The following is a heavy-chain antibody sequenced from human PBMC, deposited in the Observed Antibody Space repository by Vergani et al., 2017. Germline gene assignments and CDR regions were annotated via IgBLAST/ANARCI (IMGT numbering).Heavy chain of an antibody. CDR3: ARDPWYSSSSNFDY. J-gene: IGHJ4*02. CDR1: GFTFSSYA. D-gene: IGHD6-6*01. CDR2: ISYDGSNK. V-gene: IGHV3-30-3*01. Sequence: QVQLVESGGGVVQPGRSLRLSCAASGFTFSSYAMHWVRQAPGKGLEWVAVISYDGSNKYYADSVKGRFTISRDNSKNTLYLQMNSLRAEDTAVYYCARDPWYSSSSNFDYWRQATLVTVSS.